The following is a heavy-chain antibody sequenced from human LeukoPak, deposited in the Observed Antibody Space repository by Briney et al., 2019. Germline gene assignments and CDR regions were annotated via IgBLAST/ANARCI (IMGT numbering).Heavy chain of an antibody. Sequence: SETLSLTCTVSGGSISSYYWCWIRQPAGKGLEWIGHIYNSGSTNYNPSLEGRVTMSVATSKNQFSLHLSSVTAADTAVYYCARSAFLVTAPGLYYFDYWGQGTLVAVSS. J-gene: IGHJ4*02. CDR3: ARSAFLVTAPGLYYFDY. V-gene: IGHV4-4*07. CDR1: GGSISSYY. CDR2: IYNSGST. D-gene: IGHD6-13*01.